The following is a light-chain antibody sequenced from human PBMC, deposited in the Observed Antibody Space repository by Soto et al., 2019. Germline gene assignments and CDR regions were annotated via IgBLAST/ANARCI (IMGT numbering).Light chain of an antibody. CDR2: AAS. J-gene: IGKJ2*01. Sequence: DIKMTQSPSSLSASVGDRVTIICRESQSISLYLNWFQQKLWKAPKLLIPAASTLQSGAPSRFSGRGHGTDFTPTISSLQPEDFATYYCQQSYSTLYTFGQGTKLEI. CDR1: QSISLY. CDR3: QQSYSTLYT. V-gene: IGKV1-39*01.